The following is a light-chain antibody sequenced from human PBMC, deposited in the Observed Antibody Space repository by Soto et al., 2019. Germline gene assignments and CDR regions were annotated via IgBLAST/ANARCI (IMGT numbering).Light chain of an antibody. CDR3: QQHSKWPLSVT. V-gene: IGKV3-11*01. Sequence: ELALTQSPATLSTSPAGRATISCWACQSVTASLAWYQQKPGQAPRLLIYDASNWATGIPARFSGSGSGTGIDLTISILELEDDAFYYYQQHSKWPLSVTFGQGTRLEI. CDR1: QSVTAS. J-gene: IGKJ5*01. CDR2: DAS.